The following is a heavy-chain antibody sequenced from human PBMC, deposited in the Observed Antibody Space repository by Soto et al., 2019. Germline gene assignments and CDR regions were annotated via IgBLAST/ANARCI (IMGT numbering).Heavy chain of an antibody. CDR2: ISAAGDT. Sequence: EIQLVESGGGLVQPGGSLRLSCAASGFTFSTYDMHWVRQTTGKGLEWVSAISAAGDTFYGGSVKGRFTISRENAKNSLYLQMNSLRVGDTAVYFCAKEESACSDGLCEFDYWGQGTLVTVSS. CDR3: AKEESACSDGLCEFDY. D-gene: IGHD2-8*01. CDR1: GFTFSTYD. V-gene: IGHV3-13*01. J-gene: IGHJ4*02.